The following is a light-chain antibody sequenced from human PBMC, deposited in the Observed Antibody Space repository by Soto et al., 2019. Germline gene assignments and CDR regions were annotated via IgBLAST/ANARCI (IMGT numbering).Light chain of an antibody. CDR1: GSDVGGYDY. J-gene: IGLJ1*01. CDR3: SSYTSSSTYV. V-gene: IGLV2-14*01. Sequence: QSALTQPASVSGSPGQSITISCTGTGSDVGGYDYVSWYQPHPGKAPKVMIYEVTNRPSGVSNRFSGSKSGNTASLTISGLLAEDEADYYCSSYTSSSTYVFGTGTKVTVL. CDR2: EVT.